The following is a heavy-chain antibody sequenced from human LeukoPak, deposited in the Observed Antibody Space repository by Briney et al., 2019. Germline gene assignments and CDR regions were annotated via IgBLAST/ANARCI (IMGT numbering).Heavy chain of an antibody. D-gene: IGHD6-13*01. CDR2: ISYDGSNK. Sequence: PGGSLRLSCAASGFTFSSYAMHWVRQAPGKGLEWVAVISYDGSNKYYADSVKGRFTISRDNSKNTLYLQMNSLRAEDTAVYYCARDVGRSEQQLPPADWGQGTLVTVSS. CDR1: GFTFSSYA. V-gene: IGHV3-30*04. CDR3: ARDVGRSEQQLPPAD. J-gene: IGHJ4*02.